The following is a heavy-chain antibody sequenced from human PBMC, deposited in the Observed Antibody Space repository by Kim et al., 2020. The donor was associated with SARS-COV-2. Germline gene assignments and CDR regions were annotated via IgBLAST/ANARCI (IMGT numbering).Heavy chain of an antibody. D-gene: IGHD5-12*01. V-gene: IGHV3-49*03. Sequence: GGSLRLSCTASGFTFGDYAMSWFRQAPGKGLEWVGFIRSKAYGGTTEYAASVKGRFTISRDDSKSIAYLQMNSLKTEDTAVYYCTRRGWLRRNDYWGQGTLVTVSS. CDR3: TRRGWLRRNDY. CDR1: GFTFGDYA. J-gene: IGHJ4*02. CDR2: IRSKAYGGTT.